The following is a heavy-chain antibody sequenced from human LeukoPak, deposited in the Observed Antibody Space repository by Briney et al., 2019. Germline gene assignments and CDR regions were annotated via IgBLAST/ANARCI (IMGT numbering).Heavy chain of an antibody. Sequence: SETLSLTCAVYGGSFSGHYWSWIRQPPGKGLEWIGEINHSGSTNYNPSLKSRVTISVDTSKNQFSLKLSSVTAADTAVYYCARGHMRGFGRGGVDYWGQGTLVTVSS. CDR2: INHSGST. D-gene: IGHD3-10*01. CDR3: ARGHMRGFGRGGVDY. J-gene: IGHJ4*02. V-gene: IGHV4-34*01. CDR1: GGSFSGHY.